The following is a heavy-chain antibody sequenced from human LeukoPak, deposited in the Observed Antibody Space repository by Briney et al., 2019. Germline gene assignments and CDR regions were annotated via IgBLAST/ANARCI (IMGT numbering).Heavy chain of an antibody. CDR3: ARLGSSSYYYYMDV. CDR1: GFTFSSYS. J-gene: IGHJ6*03. D-gene: IGHD6-13*01. Sequence: GGSLRLSCAASGFTFSSYSINWVRQAPGKGGERVSYISSSSSTIYYADCVKGRFTISRDNAKNSLYLKMNSLRAEDTAVYYCARLGSSSYYYYMDVWGKGTTVTVSS. CDR2: ISSSSSTI. V-gene: IGHV3-48*01.